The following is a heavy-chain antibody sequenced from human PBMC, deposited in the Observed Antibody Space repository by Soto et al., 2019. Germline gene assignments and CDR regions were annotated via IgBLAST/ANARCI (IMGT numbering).Heavy chain of an antibody. CDR1: GFTFNINA. CDR3: ATVHNTSRSFDY. Sequence: EVQLLESGGGLVQPGGSLRLSCAASGFTFNINAMTWVRQAPGKGLEWVSTTGATGRTTYYADSVKGRFTVSRDNSKNTLDLHMSSLRAEATAVYYCATVHNTSRSFDYWGQGTLVTVSS. CDR2: TGATGRTT. V-gene: IGHV3-23*01. J-gene: IGHJ4*02. D-gene: IGHD1-20*01.